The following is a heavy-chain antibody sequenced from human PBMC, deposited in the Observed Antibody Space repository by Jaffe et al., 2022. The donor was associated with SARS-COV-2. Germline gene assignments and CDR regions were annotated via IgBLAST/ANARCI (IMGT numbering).Heavy chain of an antibody. CDR2: INPGGTT. V-gene: IGHV4-61*02. J-gene: IGHJ4*02. CDR3: ATYAVGRGGTGY. D-gene: IGHD2-2*01. CDR1: GVSISSDSYH. Sequence: QVQLQESGPGLVKPSQTLSLTCTVSGVSISSDSYHWSWIRQPAGKGLEWIGRINPGGTTSYNPSLQSRVTISVDTSKNQFSLKLSSVIAADTAVYYCATYAVGRGGTGYWGQGTLVTVSS.